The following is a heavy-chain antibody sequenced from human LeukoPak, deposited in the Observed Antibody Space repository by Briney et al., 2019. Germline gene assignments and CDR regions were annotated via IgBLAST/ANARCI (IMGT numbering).Heavy chain of an antibody. D-gene: IGHD4-23*01. V-gene: IGHV1-8*03. J-gene: IGHJ5*02. CDR1: GYTFSTYD. CDR3: ARGWTLVGFDP. CDR2: LSPNSGNT. Sequence: GASVRVSCTASGYTFSTYDINWVRQASGQGLEWMGWLSPNSGNTGYSQKFQGRVTITRNTSISTAYMELSSLRSEDTAVYYCARGWTLVGFDPWGQGTLVTVSA.